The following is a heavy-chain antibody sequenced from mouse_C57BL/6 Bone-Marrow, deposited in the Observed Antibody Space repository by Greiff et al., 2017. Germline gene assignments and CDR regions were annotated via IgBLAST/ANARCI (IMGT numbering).Heavy chain of an antibody. V-gene: IGHV1-66*01. Sequence: VQLQQSGPELVKPGASVKISCKASGYSFTSYYIHWVKQRPGQGLEWIGWIYPGSGNTKYNEKFKGKATLTADTSSSTAYMQLSSLTSEDSAVYYCAREDYGSSYLAWFAYWGQGTLVTVSA. J-gene: IGHJ3*01. CDR1: GYSFTSYY. CDR2: IYPGSGNT. D-gene: IGHD1-1*01. CDR3: AREDYGSSYLAWFAY.